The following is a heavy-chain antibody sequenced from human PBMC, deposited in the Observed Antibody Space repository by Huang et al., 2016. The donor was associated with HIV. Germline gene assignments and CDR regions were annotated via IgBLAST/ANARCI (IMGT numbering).Heavy chain of an antibody. CDR3: AKGGSAAAVLDF. D-gene: IGHD6-13*01. CDR1: GFTFSSYG. J-gene: IGHJ4*02. V-gene: IGHV3-30*18. Sequence: QVQLVESGGGVVQPGRSLRISCAASGFTFSSYGMHWVRQAPGKGVEWVAVISYDGKTKYYADSVKGRFSISRDNSKTTVYLQLNSLRVEDTVVYYCAKGGSAAAVLDFWGQGTLVTVSS. CDR2: ISYDGKTK.